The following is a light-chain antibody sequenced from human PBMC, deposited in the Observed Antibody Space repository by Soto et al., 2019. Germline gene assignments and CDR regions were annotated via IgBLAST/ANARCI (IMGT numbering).Light chain of an antibody. CDR3: QQAYITPYT. CDR1: QGINTY. J-gene: IGKJ2*01. CDR2: AAS. Sequence: DIQVTQSPASLSASVGDRVTITCRTSQGINTYLNWCQQKSGEAPRLLIAASDLESGVPSRFSGSGSGTDFTLTISGLRPEDFATYYCQQAYITPYTFGQGTKLEI. V-gene: IGKV1-39*01.